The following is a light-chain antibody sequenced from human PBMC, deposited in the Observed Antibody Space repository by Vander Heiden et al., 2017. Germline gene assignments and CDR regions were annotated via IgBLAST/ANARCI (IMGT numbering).Light chain of an antibody. J-gene: IGKJ3*01. CDR1: QGISSY. CDR2: AAS. V-gene: IGKV1-8*01. CDR3: QQYNSYPSGT. Sequence: AIRMTQSPSSFSASTGDRVTITCRASQGISSYLAWYQQKPGKAPKLLIYAASTLQSGVPSRFSGSGSGTDFTLTISCLQSEDFATYYCQQYNSYPSGTFGPGTKVDIK.